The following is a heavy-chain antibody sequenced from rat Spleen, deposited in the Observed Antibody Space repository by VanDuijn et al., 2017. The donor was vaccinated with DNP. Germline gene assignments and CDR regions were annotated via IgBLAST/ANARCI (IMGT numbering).Heavy chain of an antibody. CDR3: VRWNSGHFDY. Sequence: EVQLVESGGGLVQPGRSLKLSCAASGFTFSNFGMHWIRQAPTKGLEWVASINTGGSTKYGDSVKGRFTISRDNAKNTLYLQMNSLRSEDLATYYCVRWNSGHFDYWGQGVMVPVSS. V-gene: IGHV5S13*01. CDR2: INTGGST. J-gene: IGHJ2*01. D-gene: IGHD4-3*01. CDR1: GFTFSNFG.